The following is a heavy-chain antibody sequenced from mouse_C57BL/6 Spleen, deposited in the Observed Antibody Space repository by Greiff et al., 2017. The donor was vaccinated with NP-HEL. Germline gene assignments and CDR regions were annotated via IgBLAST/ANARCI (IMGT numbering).Heavy chain of an antibody. J-gene: IGHJ4*01. CDR1: GYSITSGYY. D-gene: IGHD1-1*01. CDR3: ARDRYYGSYYAMDY. V-gene: IGHV3-6*01. CDR2: ISYDGSN. Sequence: DVKLQESGPGLVKPSQSLSLTCSVTGYSITSGYYWNWIRQFPGNKLEWMGYISYDGSNNYNPSLKNRISITRDTSKNQFFLKLNSVTTEDTATYYCARDRYYGSYYAMDYWGQGTSVTVSS.